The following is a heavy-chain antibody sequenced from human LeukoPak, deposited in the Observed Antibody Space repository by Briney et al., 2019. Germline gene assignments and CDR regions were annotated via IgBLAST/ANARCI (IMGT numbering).Heavy chain of an antibody. CDR3: ATGAYSNSWYTFDY. CDR1: GYSISSDYY. V-gene: IGHV4-38-2*02. Sequence: SETLSLTCTVSGYSISSDYYWGWIRQPPGKGLEWIGSIYHSGNTYYNPSLKSHITISVDRSKNQFSLKLSSVTAADTAVYYCATGAYSNSWYTFDYWGQGTLVTVSS. CDR2: IYHSGNT. D-gene: IGHD6-13*01. J-gene: IGHJ4*02.